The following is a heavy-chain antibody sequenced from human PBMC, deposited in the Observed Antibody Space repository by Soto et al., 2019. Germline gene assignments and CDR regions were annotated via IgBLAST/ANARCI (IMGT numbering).Heavy chain of an antibody. D-gene: IGHD2-15*01. CDR1: GFTFSSYG. J-gene: IGHJ2*01. Sequence: QVQLVESGGGVVQPGRSLRLSCAASGFTFSSYGMHWVRQAPGKGLEWVAVISYDGSNKYYADSVKGRLTISRDNSKNTLYLQMNSLRAEGTAVYYCAKDGDRLGYCSGGSCPYWYVDLWGRGTLVTVSS. CDR2: ISYDGSNK. CDR3: AKDGDRLGYCSGGSCPYWYVDL. V-gene: IGHV3-30*18.